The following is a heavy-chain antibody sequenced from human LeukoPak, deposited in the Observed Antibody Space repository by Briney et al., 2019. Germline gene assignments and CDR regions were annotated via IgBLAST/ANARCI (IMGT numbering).Heavy chain of an antibody. D-gene: IGHD2-15*01. CDR2: ISGNGGTT. CDR1: GFTVSSYA. Sequence: GGSLRLSCSASGFTVSSYAMHWVRQAPGKGLEYVSAISGNGGTTYYADSVKGRFSISRDNSKNALFLQMNSLRAEDTAVYYCARDGAYCAGGSCHSYNAFDICGQGTVVTVSS. V-gene: IGHV3-64*04. CDR3: ARDGAYCAGGSCHSYNAFDI. J-gene: IGHJ3*02.